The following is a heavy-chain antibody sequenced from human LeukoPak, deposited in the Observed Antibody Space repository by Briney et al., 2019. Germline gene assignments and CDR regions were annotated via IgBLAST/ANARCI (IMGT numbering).Heavy chain of an antibody. J-gene: IGHJ6*02. D-gene: IGHD3-16*01. CDR2: IYHSGST. CDR3: ARGGGLDV. Sequence: PSETLSLTCAVSGGSISSGGYSWSWIRQPPGKGLEWIGYIYHSGSTNYNPSLKSRVTISVDTSKNQFSLKLSSVTAADTAVYYWARGGGLDVWGQGATVTVSS. V-gene: IGHV4-30-2*02. CDR1: GGSISSGGYS.